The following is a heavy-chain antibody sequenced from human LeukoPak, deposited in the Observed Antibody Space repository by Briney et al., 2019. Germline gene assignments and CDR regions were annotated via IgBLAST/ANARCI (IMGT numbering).Heavy chain of an antibody. Sequence: PGGSLRLSCAASGFTFSSYAMSWVRQAPGKGLEWVAVISYDGSNKYYADSVKGRFTISRDNSKNTLYLQMNSLRAEDTAVYYCARSVVATILDNYPVDYWGQGTLVTVSS. CDR3: ARSVVATILDNYPVDY. J-gene: IGHJ4*02. D-gene: IGHD5-12*01. CDR1: GFTFSSYA. CDR2: ISYDGSNK. V-gene: IGHV3-30-3*01.